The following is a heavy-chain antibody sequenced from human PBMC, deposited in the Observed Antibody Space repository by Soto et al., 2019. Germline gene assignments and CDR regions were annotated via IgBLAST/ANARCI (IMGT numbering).Heavy chain of an antibody. CDR3: AKDIGQWVAVAGRRPY. J-gene: IGHJ4*02. D-gene: IGHD6-19*01. CDR1: GFTFSSYG. V-gene: IGHV3-30*18. Sequence: QVQLVESGGGVVQPGRSLRLSCAASGFTFSSYGMQWVRQAPGKGLEWVAVISYDGSNKYYADSAKGRFTISRDNSKNTLYMQMNSLRAEDTAVYYCAKDIGQWVAVAGRRPYWGQRTLVTVYS. CDR2: ISYDGSNK.